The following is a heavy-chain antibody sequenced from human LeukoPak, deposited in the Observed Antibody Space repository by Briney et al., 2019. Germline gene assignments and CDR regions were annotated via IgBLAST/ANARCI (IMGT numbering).Heavy chain of an antibody. CDR1: GFTFDDYA. CDR2: ISWNSGSI. CDR3: AISSSWDEGPFDY. Sequence: PGGSLRLSCAASGFTFDDYAMHWVRQAPGKGLEWVSGISWNSGSIGYADSVKGRFTISRDNAKNSLYLQMNSLRAEDMALYYCAISSSWDEGPFDYWGQGTLVTVSP. V-gene: IGHV3-9*03. D-gene: IGHD6-13*01. J-gene: IGHJ4*02.